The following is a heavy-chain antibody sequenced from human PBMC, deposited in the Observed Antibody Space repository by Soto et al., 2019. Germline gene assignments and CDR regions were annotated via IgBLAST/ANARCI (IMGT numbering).Heavy chain of an antibody. CDR2: IYYSGST. V-gene: IGHV4-31*03. CDR3: ARLKYSGYAYYFDY. Sequence: SETLSLTCTVSGGSISSGGYYWSWIRQHPGKGLEWIGYIYYSGSTYYNPSLKSRVTISVDTSKNQFSLKLSSVTAADTAVYYCARLKYSGYAYYFDYWGQGTLVTVSS. D-gene: IGHD5-12*01. J-gene: IGHJ4*02. CDR1: GGSISSGGYY.